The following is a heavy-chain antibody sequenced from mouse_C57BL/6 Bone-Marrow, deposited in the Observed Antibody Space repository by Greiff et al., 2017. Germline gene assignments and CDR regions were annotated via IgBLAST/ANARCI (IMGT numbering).Heavy chain of an antibody. J-gene: IGHJ2*01. CDR2: IYPGDGDT. CDR3: ARAGITTVVADYFDY. D-gene: IGHD1-1*01. CDR1: GYAFSSSW. Sequence: QVQLQQSGPELVKPGASVKISCKASGYAFSSSWMNWVKQRPGKGLEWIGRIYPGDGDTNYNGKFKGKATLTADKSSSTAYMQLSSLTSEDSAVYFCARAGITTVVADYFDYGGQGTTLTVSS. V-gene: IGHV1-82*01.